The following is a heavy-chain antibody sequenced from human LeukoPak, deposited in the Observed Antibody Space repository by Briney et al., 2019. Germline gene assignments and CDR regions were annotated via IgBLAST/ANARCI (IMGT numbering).Heavy chain of an antibody. V-gene: IGHV4-34*01. D-gene: IGHD1-26*01. CDR3: ARRVGSYFRVDY. CDR1: GGSFSGYY. CDR2: MNHSGST. Sequence: SETLSLTCAVYGGSFSGYYWSWIRQPPGKGLEWIGEMNHSGSTNYNPSLKSRVTISVDTSKNQVSLKVSSVTAADTAVYYCARRVGSYFRVDYWGQGNLVTVSS. J-gene: IGHJ4*02.